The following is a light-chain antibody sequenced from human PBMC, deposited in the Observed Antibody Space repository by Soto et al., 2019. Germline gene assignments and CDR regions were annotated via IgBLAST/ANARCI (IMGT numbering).Light chain of an antibody. Sequence: SYELTQPPSVSVSPGQTASITCSGDKLGDKYACWYQQKPGQSPVLVIYQDNQRPSGIPERFSGSNSGNTATLTITGTQAMDEADYYCQAWDSTTAVFGTGTMLTVL. V-gene: IGLV3-1*01. J-gene: IGLJ1*01. CDR1: KLGDKY. CDR2: QDN. CDR3: QAWDSTTAV.